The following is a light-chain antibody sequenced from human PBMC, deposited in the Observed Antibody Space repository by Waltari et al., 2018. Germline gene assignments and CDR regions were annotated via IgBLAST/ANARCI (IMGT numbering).Light chain of an antibody. Sequence: QSVLTPPPSASGTPGQTITTSCSGSTSTTGSNTVDCYQQLPGTAPKLLMYSNNLRPSGVPERFYGSKSGSSASLAIFGLQSEDDADYYCAAWDDSLKGVVFGGGTKVTVL. CDR1: TSTTGSNT. CDR3: AAWDDSLKGVV. J-gene: IGLJ2*01. V-gene: IGLV1-44*01. CDR2: SNN.